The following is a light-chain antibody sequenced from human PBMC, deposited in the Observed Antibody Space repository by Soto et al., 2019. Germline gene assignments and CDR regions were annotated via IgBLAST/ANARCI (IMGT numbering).Light chain of an antibody. CDR3: KSYAGSNTYV. Sequence: QSLLTQPPSASLSPGQSVTISCTGTKNDIGVYDFVSWYQHHPGKAPRLIIYEVVQRPSGVPDRFSGSKSGNTASLTVSGLQAADEADYFCKSYAGSNTYVFGSGTKVTV. J-gene: IGLJ1*01. CDR1: KNDIGVYDF. V-gene: IGLV2-8*01. CDR2: EVV.